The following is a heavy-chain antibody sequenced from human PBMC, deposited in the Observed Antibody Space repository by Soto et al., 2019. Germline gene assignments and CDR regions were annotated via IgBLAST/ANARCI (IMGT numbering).Heavy chain of an antibody. CDR1: GYSFTSHW. J-gene: IGHJ6*02. Sequence: PGEFLKISCKGSGYSFTSHWIGWVRQMPGKGLEWMGIIYPGDSDTRYSPSFQGQVTISADKSISTAYLQWSSLKASDTAMYYCARHSSSPNYYYYYGMDVWGQGTTVTVSS. CDR3: ARHSSSPNYYYYYGMDV. CDR2: IYPGDSDT. V-gene: IGHV5-51*01. D-gene: IGHD6-6*01.